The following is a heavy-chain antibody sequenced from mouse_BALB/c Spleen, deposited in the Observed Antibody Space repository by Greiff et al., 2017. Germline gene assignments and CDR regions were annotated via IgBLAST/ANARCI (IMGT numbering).Heavy chain of an antibody. J-gene: IGHJ2*01. CDR3: AHGSSSYYFDY. D-gene: IGHD1-1*01. Sequence: VQLQQSGAELVKPGASVKLSCTASGFNIKDTYKHWVKQRPEQGLEWIGRIDPANGNTKYDPKFQGKATITADTSSNTAYLQLSSLTSEDTAVYYCAHGSSSYYFDYWGQGTTLTVSS. CDR1: GFNIKDTY. CDR2: IDPANGNT. V-gene: IGHV14-3*02.